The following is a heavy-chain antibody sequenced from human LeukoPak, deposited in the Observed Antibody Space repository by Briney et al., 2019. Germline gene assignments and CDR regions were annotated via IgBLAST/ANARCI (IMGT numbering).Heavy chain of an antibody. CDR2: IYYSGST. CDR1: GGSISSYY. D-gene: IGHD2-21*02. J-gene: IGHJ3*02. Sequence: SETLSLTCSVSGGSISSYYWSWIRQPPGKGLEWIGYIYYSGSTNYNPSLKSRVTISVDTSKNQFSLKLSSVTAADTAVYYCARDTPGVVTVTPGHAFDIWGQGTMVTVSS. CDR3: ARDTPGVVTVTPGHAFDI. V-gene: IGHV4-59*01.